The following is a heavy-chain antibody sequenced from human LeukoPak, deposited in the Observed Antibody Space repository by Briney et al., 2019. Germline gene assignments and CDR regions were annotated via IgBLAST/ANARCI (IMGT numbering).Heavy chain of an antibody. J-gene: IGHJ5*02. V-gene: IGHV3-23*01. D-gene: IGHD1-1*01. Sequence: PGGSLRLSCEASGFTLRSYVMNWVRQAPGKGLEWVSVISDDGRTYYADSVKGRFTISRDNAKNTLYLQMSSLRAEDTAVYYCAKGSTNWDGYKGGYDPWGQGTLVTV. CDR3: AKGSTNWDGYKGGYDP. CDR1: GFTLRSYV. CDR2: ISDDGRT.